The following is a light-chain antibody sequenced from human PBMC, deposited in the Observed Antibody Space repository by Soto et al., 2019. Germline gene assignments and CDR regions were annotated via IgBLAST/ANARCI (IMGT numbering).Light chain of an antibody. J-gene: IGKJ1*01. CDR1: QGISNY. Sequence: DLQMTQSPSSLSASVGDRVTITCRASQGISNYLAWYQQKPGKVPQLLIYSASVLQSGVPSRFSGSGSDTDFTLTISSLQPEDVATYYCQKYNSALWTFGQGTKVEIK. CDR3: QKYNSALWT. V-gene: IGKV1-27*01. CDR2: SAS.